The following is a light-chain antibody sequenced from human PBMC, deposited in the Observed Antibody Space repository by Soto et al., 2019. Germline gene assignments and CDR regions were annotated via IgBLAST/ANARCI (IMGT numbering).Light chain of an antibody. CDR2: DAS. Sequence: EIQLTQSPSTLSASVGDRVSIACRASHNIDTWLAWFQQKPGKAPKLLIYDASSLESGVPSSFSGSGSGTQFTLTISSVQPDDVAAYYCQQSNTFLWTFGQGTKVEIQ. CDR3: QQSNTFLWT. V-gene: IGKV1-5*01. J-gene: IGKJ1*01. CDR1: HNIDTW.